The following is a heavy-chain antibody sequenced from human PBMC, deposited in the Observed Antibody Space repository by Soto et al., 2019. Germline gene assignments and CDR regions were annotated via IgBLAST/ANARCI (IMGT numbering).Heavy chain of an antibody. J-gene: IGHJ5*02. V-gene: IGHV1-8*01. CDR2: MNPNSGNT. CDR3: ATDISTYYYGSGSPWFDP. D-gene: IGHD3-10*01. Sequence: GASVKVSCKASGYTFTSYDINWVRQATGQGLEWMGWMNPNSGNTGYAQKFQGRVTMTRNTSISTAYMELSSLRSEDTAVYYCATDISTYYYGSGSPWFDPWGQGTLVTVSS. CDR1: GYTFTSYD.